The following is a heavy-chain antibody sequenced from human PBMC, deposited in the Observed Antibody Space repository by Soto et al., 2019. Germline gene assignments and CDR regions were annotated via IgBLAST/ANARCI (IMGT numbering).Heavy chain of an antibody. J-gene: IGHJ3*01. CDR1: GFTFSSYW. D-gene: IGHD4-4*01. CDR3: ATSSNAAFVP. V-gene: IGHV3-7*01. Sequence: GGSLRLSCSASGFTFSSYWMSWVRQAPGKGLEWVANIKQDGSEKYYVDSVKGRFTISRDNAKNSLCLQMNSLRAEDTAVYYCATSSNAAFVPWGQATTVTVS. CDR2: IKQDGSEK.